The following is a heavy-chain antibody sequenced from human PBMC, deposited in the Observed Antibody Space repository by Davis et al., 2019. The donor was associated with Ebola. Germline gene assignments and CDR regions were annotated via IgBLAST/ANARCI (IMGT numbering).Heavy chain of an antibody. CDR3: AKATMVQGVIWAHYFDY. Sequence: PGGSLRLSCAASGFTFDDYAMHWVRQAPGKGLEWVSGISWNSGSIGYADSVKGRFTISRDNAKNSLYLQMNSLRAEDTALYYCAKATMVQGVIWAHYFDYWGQGTLVTVSS. CDR2: ISWNSGSI. D-gene: IGHD3-10*01. V-gene: IGHV3-9*01. J-gene: IGHJ4*02. CDR1: GFTFDDYA.